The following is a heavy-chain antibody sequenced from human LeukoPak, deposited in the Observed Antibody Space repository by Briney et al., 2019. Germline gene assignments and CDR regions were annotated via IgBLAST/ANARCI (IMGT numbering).Heavy chain of an antibody. CDR2: IWYDGSNK. V-gene: IGHV3-33*06. Sequence: PGGSLRLSCATSGFTFNSFGMHWVRQAPGKGLEWVAVIWYDGSNKAYAESVKGRFTISRDNSKNTLYLQMNSLRAEDTAVYYCAKYWVDTVLVPFDYWGQGTLVTVSS. D-gene: IGHD5-18*01. J-gene: IGHJ4*02. CDR3: AKYWVDTVLVPFDY. CDR1: GFTFNSFG.